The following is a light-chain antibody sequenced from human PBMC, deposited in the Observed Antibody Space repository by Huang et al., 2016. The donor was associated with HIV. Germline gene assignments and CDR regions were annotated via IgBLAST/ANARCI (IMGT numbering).Light chain of an antibody. Sequence: IQMTQSPSSLSASVGDRATITCQASRDIDNHLNWYQQKPRKAPKVLIYDASNLETGVPSRFSGSGSGTDFTFTISNLQPEDVATYYCQQYDNLQFTFGPGTKVDIK. CDR3: QQYDNLQFT. V-gene: IGKV1-33*01. J-gene: IGKJ3*01. CDR2: DAS. CDR1: RDIDNH.